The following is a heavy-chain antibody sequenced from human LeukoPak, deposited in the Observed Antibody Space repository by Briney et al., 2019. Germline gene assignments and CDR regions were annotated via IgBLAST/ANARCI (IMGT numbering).Heavy chain of an antibody. V-gene: IGHV4-34*01. CDR3: ARRRVLMFNSIDY. D-gene: IGHD3-10*02. Sequence: PSETLSLTCAVYGGSFNSYYWSWIRQSPGKGLEWIGEINHSGSTNYNPSLESRVTISVDTSKKQSLLKLTSVTATDTAVYFCARRRVLMFNSIDYWGQGTLVTVSS. CDR1: GGSFNSYY. J-gene: IGHJ4*02. CDR2: INHSGST.